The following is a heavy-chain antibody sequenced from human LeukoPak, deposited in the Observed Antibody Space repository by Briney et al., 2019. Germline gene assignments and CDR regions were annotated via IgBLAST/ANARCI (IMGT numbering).Heavy chain of an antibody. Sequence: SQTLSLTCTVSGGSISSGGYYWSWIRQHPGKGLEWIGYIYYSGSTYYNPSLKSRVTISVDTSKNQFSLKLSSVTAADTAVYYCAGDRSAAGTIYGMDVWGQGTTVTVSS. CDR1: GGSISSGGYY. V-gene: IGHV4-31*03. CDR2: IYYSGST. CDR3: AGDRSAAGTIYGMDV. D-gene: IGHD6-13*01. J-gene: IGHJ6*02.